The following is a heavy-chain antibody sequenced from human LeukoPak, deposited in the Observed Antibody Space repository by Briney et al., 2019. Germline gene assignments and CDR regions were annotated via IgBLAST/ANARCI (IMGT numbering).Heavy chain of an antibody. Sequence: PSRTLSLTCTVSGGSISSGGYYWSWIRQHPGKGLEWIGYIYYSGSTYYNPSLKSRVTISVDTSKNQFSLKLSSVTAADTAVYYCARDRYDSSGYGIDYWGQGTLVTVSS. V-gene: IGHV4-31*03. CDR2: IYYSGST. CDR1: GGSISSGGYY. J-gene: IGHJ4*02. CDR3: ARDRYDSSGYGIDY. D-gene: IGHD3-22*01.